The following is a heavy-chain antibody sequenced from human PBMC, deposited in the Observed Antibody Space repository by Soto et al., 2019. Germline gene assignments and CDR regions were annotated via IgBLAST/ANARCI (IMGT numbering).Heavy chain of an antibody. CDR3: ARSRGNCTKGVCYNYYGMDV. V-gene: IGHV1-8*01. CDR2: MNANSGNA. Sequence: QVQVVQSGAELKKPGASVKVSCKASGYTFTNYDINWVRQASGQGLEWMGWMNANSGNAAYAQKFQGRVTMTRNTSTSTAYMELSSLRSEDTAVYYCARSRGNCTKGVCYNYYGMDVWGQGTTVTVSS. J-gene: IGHJ6*02. D-gene: IGHD2-8*01. CDR1: GYTFTNYD.